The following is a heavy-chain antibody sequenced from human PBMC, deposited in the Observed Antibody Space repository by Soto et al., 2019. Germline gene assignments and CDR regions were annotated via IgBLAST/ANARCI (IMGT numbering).Heavy chain of an antibody. CDR2: IIPILDIP. Sequence: QVQLVQSGAEVKKPGSSVKVSCKASGGTFSRYTISWVRQAPGQGLEWMGRIIPILDIPNYAQNFQGRVTITADKSPSTPYMELSRLRSDDTAVYYCASHFTGVLVLGASPPGGDNYGWDVWGQGTTVTVSS. CDR1: GGTFSRYT. CDR3: ASHFTGVLVLGASPPGGDNYGWDV. J-gene: IGHJ6*02. D-gene: IGHD2-15*01. V-gene: IGHV1-69*02.